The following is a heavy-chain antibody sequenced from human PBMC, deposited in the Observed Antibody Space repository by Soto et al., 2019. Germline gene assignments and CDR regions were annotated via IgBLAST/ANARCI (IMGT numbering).Heavy chain of an antibody. CDR1: GFTFSSYG. J-gene: IGHJ2*01. CDR2: IWYDGSNK. D-gene: IGHD1-1*01. Sequence: QVQLVESGGGVVQPGRSLRLYCAASGFTFSSYGMHWVRQAPGKGLEWVAVIWYDGSNKYYADSVKGRFTISRDNSKNTLYPQMNSLRAEDTAVYYCARDPGQTGTLYWYFDLWGRGTLVTVSS. V-gene: IGHV3-33*01. CDR3: ARDPGQTGTLYWYFDL.